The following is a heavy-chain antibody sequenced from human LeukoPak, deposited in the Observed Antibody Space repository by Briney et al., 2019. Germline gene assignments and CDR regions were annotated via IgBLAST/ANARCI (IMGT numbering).Heavy chain of an antibody. CDR3: ARGRTVTNDFDL. J-gene: IGHJ2*01. D-gene: IGHD4-17*01. Sequence: ASVKVSCKASGYTFDVYYIHWVRQAPGQGLEWMGMFNPSSSDTNYAQRFQGRVTLTRDTSTTTVYMNLSGLRPEDTAVYYCARGRTVTNDFDLWGRGTLLPVSS. V-gene: IGHV1-46*02. CDR1: GYTFDVYY. CDR2: FNPSSSDT.